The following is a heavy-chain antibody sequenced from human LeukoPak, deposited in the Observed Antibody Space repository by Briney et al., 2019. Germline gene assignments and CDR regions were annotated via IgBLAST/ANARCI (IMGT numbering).Heavy chain of an antibody. Sequence: AGGSLRLSCAASGFTFSSYAMSWVRQAPGKGLEWVSAISGSGGSTYYADSVKGRFTISRDNSKNTLYLQMNSLRAEDTAVYYCAKLYRYYGSGRNYFDYWGQGTLVTVSS. J-gene: IGHJ4*02. CDR3: AKLYRYYGSGRNYFDY. D-gene: IGHD3-10*01. V-gene: IGHV3-23*01. CDR1: GFTFSSYA. CDR2: ISGSGGST.